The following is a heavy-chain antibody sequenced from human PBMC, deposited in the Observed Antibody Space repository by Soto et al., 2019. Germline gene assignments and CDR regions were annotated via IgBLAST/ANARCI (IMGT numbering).Heavy chain of an antibody. J-gene: IGHJ3*02. CDR3: SITYYYDSSGYYVDTFDI. D-gene: IGHD3-22*01. CDR2: IKSKTDGGTT. CDR1: GFSFSNPW. V-gene: IGHV3-15*01. Sequence: PGGSLRLSCAASGFSFSNPWMSWVRQAPGKGLEWVGRIKSKTDGGTTDYAAPVKGRCTISRDDSKNTLYLQMNSLKTEDTAVYYCSITYYYDSSGYYVDTFDIWGQGTMVTVSS.